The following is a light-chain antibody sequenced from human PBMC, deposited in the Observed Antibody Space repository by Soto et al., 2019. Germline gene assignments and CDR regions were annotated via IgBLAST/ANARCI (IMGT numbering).Light chain of an antibody. V-gene: IGKV3-20*01. CDR1: QSVSSSY. J-gene: IGKJ5*01. CDR2: GAS. CDR3: QQYGSSPSIT. Sequence: EIVLTQSPATLSLSPVERATLSGMASQSVSSSYLAWYQQKPGQAPRLLIYGASTRATGIPARFSGSGSGTDFTLTISRLEPEDFAVYYCQQYGSSPSITFGQGTRLEI.